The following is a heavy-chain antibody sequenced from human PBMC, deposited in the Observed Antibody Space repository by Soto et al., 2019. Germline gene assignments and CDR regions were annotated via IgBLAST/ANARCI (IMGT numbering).Heavy chain of an antibody. CDR2: INSDGSST. Sequence: PGGSLRLSCAASGFTFSSYWMHWVRQAPGKGLVWVSRINSDGSSTSYADSVKGRFTISRDNAKNTLYLQMNSLRAEDTAVYYCARDRSGYDFWSGYIPYYYYGMDVWGQGTTVTVSS. V-gene: IGHV3-74*01. D-gene: IGHD3-3*01. CDR3: ARDRSGYDFWSGYIPYYYYGMDV. CDR1: GFTFSSYW. J-gene: IGHJ6*02.